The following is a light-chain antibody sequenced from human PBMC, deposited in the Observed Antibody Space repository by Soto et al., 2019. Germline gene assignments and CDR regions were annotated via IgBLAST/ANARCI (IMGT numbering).Light chain of an antibody. CDR2: EVS. Sequence: QSALTQPASVSGSPGQSITISCTGTSSDVGSYNLVSWYQQHPGKAPKLMIYEVSKRPSGVSNRFSGSKSGNAAFLTISGLQAEDEADYSCCSYAGSRVFGGGTKLTVL. J-gene: IGLJ2*01. CDR1: SSDVGSYNL. V-gene: IGLV2-23*02. CDR3: CSYAGSRV.